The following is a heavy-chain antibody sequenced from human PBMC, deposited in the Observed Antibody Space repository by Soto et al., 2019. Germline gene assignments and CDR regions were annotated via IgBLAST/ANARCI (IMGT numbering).Heavy chain of an antibody. CDR1: GFTVSSNY. J-gene: IGHJ1*01. CDR2: IYSGGST. CDR3: ARDRVESGYPEYFQH. V-gene: IGHV3-53*01. Sequence: EVQLVESGGGLIQPGGSLRLSCAASGFTVSSNYMSWVRQAPGKGLEWVSVIYSGGSTYYADSGKGRFTISSDNSKNTLYLQMNSLRAEDTAVYYCARDRVESGYPEYFQHWGQGTLVTVSS. D-gene: IGHD3-22*01.